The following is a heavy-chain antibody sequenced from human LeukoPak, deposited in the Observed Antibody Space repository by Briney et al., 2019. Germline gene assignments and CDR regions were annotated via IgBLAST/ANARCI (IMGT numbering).Heavy chain of an antibody. D-gene: IGHD5-18*01. CDR1: GFTFGNAW. J-gene: IGHJ4*02. V-gene: IGHV3-15*01. CDR2: IKSKTDGGTT. CDR3: AREAGYSYNFYFVY. Sequence: GGSLRLSCAASGFTFGNAWMSWVRQAPGKGLEWVGRIKSKTDGGTTDYAAPVKGRFTISRDDSKNTVFLQMNSLRAEDTALYYCAREAGYSYNFYFVYWGQGTLVTVSS.